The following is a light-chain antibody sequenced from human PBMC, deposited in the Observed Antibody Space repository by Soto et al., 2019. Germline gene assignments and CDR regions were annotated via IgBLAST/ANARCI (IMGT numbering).Light chain of an antibody. CDR1: SSDVGGYNY. V-gene: IGLV2-14*01. CDR2: DVS. J-gene: IGLJ2*01. CDR3: TSYTSSTFVV. Sequence: QSALTQPASVSGSPGQSITISCTGTSSDVGGYNYVSWYLQHPGKAPKLIIYDVSNRPPGVSNRFSGSKSGNTASLTISGLQAEDEADYYCTSYTSSTFVVFGGGTKVTVL.